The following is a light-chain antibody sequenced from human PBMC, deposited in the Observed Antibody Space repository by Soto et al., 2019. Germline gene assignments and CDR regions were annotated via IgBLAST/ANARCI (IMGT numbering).Light chain of an antibody. CDR3: SSYTTSSTVV. CDR1: SSDFGAYNY. CDR2: EVS. Sequence: QSALTQPASVSGSPGQSITISCTGTSSDFGAYNYVSWYQLYPGKAPKLIIYEVSNRPSGVSNRFSVSKSGNTASLTISGLQAEDEGDYYCSSYTTSSTVVFGGGTKLTVL. J-gene: IGLJ2*01. V-gene: IGLV2-14*01.